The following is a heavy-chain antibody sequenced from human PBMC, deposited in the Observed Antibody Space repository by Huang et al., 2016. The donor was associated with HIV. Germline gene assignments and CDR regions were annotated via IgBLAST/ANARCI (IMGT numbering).Heavy chain of an antibody. CDR3: ARSAVPGDGDWFDP. V-gene: IGHV3-30*04. CDR2: ISDDGRNK. J-gene: IGHJ5*02. D-gene: IGHD6-19*01. CDR1: GFTFTNFA. Sequence: QVQLVESGGGLVQPGRSLRLSCAASGFTFTNFAIHWCRQAPGKWLEWVAFISDDGRNKFYADSVKGRFTISRDNSKSTLYLLMNSLRVDDTALYYCARSAVPGDGDWFDPWGQGTLVTVSS.